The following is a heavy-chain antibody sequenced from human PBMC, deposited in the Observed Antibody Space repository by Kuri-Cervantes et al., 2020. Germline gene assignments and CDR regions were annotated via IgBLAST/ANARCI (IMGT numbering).Heavy chain of an antibody. CDR3: AKEGQYSSSWYGWFDP. CDR2: ISSGT. V-gene: IGHV3-74*01. D-gene: IGHD6-13*01. J-gene: IGHJ5*02. Sequence: GGSLRLSCVASGFTFSNYWMHWVRQAPGKGLVWVSRISSGTIDADSVKGRFTISRDNAKNTLYLQMNSLRTEDTALYYCAKEGQYSSSWYGWFDPWGQGTLVTVSS. CDR1: GFTFSNYW.